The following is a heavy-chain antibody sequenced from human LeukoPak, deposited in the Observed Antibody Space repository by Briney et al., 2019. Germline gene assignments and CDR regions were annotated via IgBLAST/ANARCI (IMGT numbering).Heavy chain of an antibody. CDR1: GYSFVGYG. D-gene: IGHD6-13*01. Sequence: ASVKVSCKASGYSFVGYGITWVRQAPGQGLEWMGWMNPNSGNTGYAQKFQGRVTITRNTSISTAYMELSSLRSEDTAVYYCARVSGIAAAGTFGYWGQGTLVTVSS. J-gene: IGHJ4*02. CDR2: MNPNSGNT. V-gene: IGHV1-8*03. CDR3: ARVSGIAAAGTFGY.